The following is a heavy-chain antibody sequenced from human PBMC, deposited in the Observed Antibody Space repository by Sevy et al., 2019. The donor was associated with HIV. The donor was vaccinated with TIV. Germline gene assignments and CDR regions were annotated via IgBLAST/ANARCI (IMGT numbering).Heavy chain of an antibody. V-gene: IGHV4-34*01. CDR3: ARGKYYDFWSGTTDYYGMDV. CDR2: INHSEST. Sequence: SETLSLTCAVYGGSFSGYYWSWIRQPPGKGLEWIGEINHSESTNYNTSLKSRVTISVDTSKNQFSLKLSSVTAADTAVYYFARGKYYDFWSGTTDYYGMDVWGQGTTVTVSS. J-gene: IGHJ6*02. CDR1: GGSFSGYY. D-gene: IGHD3-3*01.